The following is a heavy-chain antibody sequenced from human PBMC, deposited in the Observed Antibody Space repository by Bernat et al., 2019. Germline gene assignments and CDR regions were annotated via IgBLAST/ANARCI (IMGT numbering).Heavy chain of an antibody. D-gene: IGHD1-26*01. CDR1: GYSFTSYW. CDR3: ARRGTSWSYSEFDY. J-gene: IGHJ4*02. V-gene: IGHV5-51*01. CDR2: INPGDSDT. Sequence: EVQLVQSGAEVKKPGESLKISCKGSGYSFTSYWIGWVRQMPGKGREGRGSINPGDSDTRYSPSFQGQVTISTDKSISTAYLQWSSLKASDTAMYYCARRGTSWSYSEFDYWCQGTLVTVSS.